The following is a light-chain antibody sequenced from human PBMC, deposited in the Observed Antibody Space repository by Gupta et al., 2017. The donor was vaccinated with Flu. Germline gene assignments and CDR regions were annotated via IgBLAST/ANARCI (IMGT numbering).Light chain of an antibody. CDR1: QSISRSS. J-gene: IGKJ1*01. Sequence: DIVLTQSPGTLSLSPGERATLSCRASQSISRSSLAWYQQKPGQAPRLLIYGTSSRATGIPDRFSGSGSGTDFTLTIRRLEPEDFAVYYCQQHGTSPWTFGQGTKVEIK. V-gene: IGKV3-20*01. CDR3: QQHGTSPWT. CDR2: GTS.